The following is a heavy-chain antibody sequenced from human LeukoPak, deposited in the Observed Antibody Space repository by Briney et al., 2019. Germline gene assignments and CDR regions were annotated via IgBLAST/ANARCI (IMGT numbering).Heavy chain of an antibody. CDR3: ARSPYYYDSSGYTSLYYFDY. V-gene: IGHV4-59*01. J-gene: IGHJ4*02. CDR1: GGSISSYY. D-gene: IGHD3-22*01. CDR2: IYYSGST. Sequence: PSETLSLTCTVSGGSISSYYWSWIRQPPGKGLEWIGYIYYSGSTNYNPSLKSRVTISVDTSKNQFSLKLSSVTAADTAVYYCARSPYYYDSSGYTSLYYFDYWGQGTLVTVSS.